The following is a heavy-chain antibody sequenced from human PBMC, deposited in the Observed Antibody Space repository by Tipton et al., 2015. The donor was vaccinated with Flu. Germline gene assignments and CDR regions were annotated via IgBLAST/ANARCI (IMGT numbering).Heavy chain of an antibody. D-gene: IGHD5-12*01. CDR3: ARGGFSGFDSGPFDS. Sequence: GLVKPSETLSLTCTVSGDSISNYYWNWIRQPPGKGLEWIGYVYYNGSTNYNPSLKSRVTISVDTSKNQFSLRVTSVTAADTAVYYCARGGFSGFDSGPFDSWGQGTLVTVSS. CDR1: GDSISNYY. J-gene: IGHJ4*02. V-gene: IGHV4-59*01. CDR2: VYYNGST.